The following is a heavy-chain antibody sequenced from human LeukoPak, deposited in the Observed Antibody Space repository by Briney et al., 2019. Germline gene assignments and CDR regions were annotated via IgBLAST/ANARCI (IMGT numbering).Heavy chain of an antibody. J-gene: IGHJ4*02. CDR3: ARKYSSGWFDAGPFDY. Sequence: GGSLRLSCAASGFTFSSYSMNWVRQAPGKGLEWVSSISSSSSYIYYADSVKGRFTISRDNAQKSLYLQMNSLRAEDTAVYYCARKYSSGWFDAGPFDYWGQGTLVTVSS. CDR2: ISSSSSYI. D-gene: IGHD6-19*01. CDR1: GFTFSSYS. V-gene: IGHV3-21*01.